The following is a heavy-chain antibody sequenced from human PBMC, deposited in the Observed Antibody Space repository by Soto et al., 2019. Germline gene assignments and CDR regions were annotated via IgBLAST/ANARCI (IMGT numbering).Heavy chain of an antibody. CDR2: ISSNGGST. Sequence: EVQLVESGGGLVQPGGSLRLSCAASGFTFSSYAMHWVRQAPGKGLEYVSAISSNGGSTYYANSVKGRFTISRDNSKNTLYLQMGSLRAEDMAVYYCARGGRITIFGVVEDFDYWGQGTLVTVSS. CDR3: ARGGRITIFGVVEDFDY. CDR1: GFTFSSYA. D-gene: IGHD3-3*01. V-gene: IGHV3-64*01. J-gene: IGHJ4*02.